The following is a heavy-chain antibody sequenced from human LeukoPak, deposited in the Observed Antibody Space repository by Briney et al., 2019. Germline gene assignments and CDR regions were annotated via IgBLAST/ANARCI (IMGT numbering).Heavy chain of an antibody. J-gene: IGHJ1*01. Sequence: SETLSLTCTVSGYYDTEGYYWGWIAQPPGKGLEWIGHIYHFGDTSYNPSLNTRVTLSVDTSQSQISLTSTSLTAADTATYYCARIDKTQRLVLGVEQWGQGTLVTVSS. CDR3: ARIDKTQRLVLGVEQ. V-gene: IGHV4-38-2*02. CDR2: IYHFGDT. CDR1: GYYDTEGYY. D-gene: IGHD6-13*01.